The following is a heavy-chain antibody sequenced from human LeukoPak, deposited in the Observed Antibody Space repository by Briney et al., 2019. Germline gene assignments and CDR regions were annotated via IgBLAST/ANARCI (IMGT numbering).Heavy chain of an antibody. J-gene: IGHJ4*02. Sequence: ASVKVSCKASGYTFTSYYMHWVRQAPGQGLEWVGIINPSGGSTSYAQKFQGRVTMTRDTSTSTVYMELSSLRSEDTAVYYCARERIIQWLTKTGTLAYWGQGTLVTVSS. CDR3: ARERIIQWLTKTGTLAY. V-gene: IGHV1-46*01. D-gene: IGHD6-19*01. CDR1: GYTFTSYY. CDR2: INPSGGST.